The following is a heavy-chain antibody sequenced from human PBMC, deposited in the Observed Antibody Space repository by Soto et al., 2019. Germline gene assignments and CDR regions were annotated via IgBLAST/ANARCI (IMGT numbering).Heavy chain of an antibody. CDR3: ARDRAGYDFWSGPETLIDY. CDR2: IWYDGSNK. D-gene: IGHD3-3*01. CDR1: GFTFSSYG. J-gene: IGHJ4*02. Sequence: PGGSLRLSCAASGFTFSSYGMHWVRQAPGKGLEWVAVIWYDGSNKYYADSVKGRFTISRDNSKNTLYLQMNSLRAEDTAVYYCARDRAGYDFWSGPETLIDYWGQGTLVTVSS. V-gene: IGHV3-33*01.